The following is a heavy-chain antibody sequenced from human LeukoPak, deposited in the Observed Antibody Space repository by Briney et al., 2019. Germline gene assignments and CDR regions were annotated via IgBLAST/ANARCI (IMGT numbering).Heavy chain of an antibody. CDR1: GFTFSSYA. J-gene: IGHJ4*02. D-gene: IGHD3-16*01. CDR2: ISGSGGST. CDR3: TRAAAAFVTDY. Sequence: GGSLRLSCAASGFTFSSYAMSWVRQAPGKGLEWVSAISGSGGSTYYADSVKGRFTISRDNSKNTLYLQMNSLKTEDTAVYYCTRAAAAFVTDYWGQGTLVTVSS. V-gene: IGHV3-23*01.